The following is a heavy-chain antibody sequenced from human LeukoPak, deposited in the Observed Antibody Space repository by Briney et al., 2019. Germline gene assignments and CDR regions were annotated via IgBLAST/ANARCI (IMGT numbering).Heavy chain of an antibody. J-gene: IGHJ4*02. CDR1: GFTFSSFA. Sequence: PGGSLRLSCAASGFTFSSFAMSWVRQAPGKGLEWVSAISGSGSDTYYADSVKGRFTISRDNSKNTLYLQMNSLRAEDTAVYYCAKGKGFSYGFDYWGQGTLVTVSS. CDR3: AKGKGFSYGFDY. D-gene: IGHD5-18*01. CDR2: ISGSGSDT. V-gene: IGHV3-23*01.